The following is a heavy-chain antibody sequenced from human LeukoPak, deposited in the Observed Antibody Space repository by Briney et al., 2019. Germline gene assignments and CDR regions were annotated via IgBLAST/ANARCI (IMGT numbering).Heavy chain of an antibody. V-gene: IGHV4-34*01. CDR1: GGSFSGYY. D-gene: IGHD3-22*01. CDR2: INHSGST. CDR3: ARSSGYYSY. J-gene: IGHJ4*02. Sequence: SVTLSLTCAVYGGSFSGYYWSWIRQPPGKGLEWIGEINHSGSTNYNPSLKSRVTISVDTSKNQFSLKLSSVTAADTAVYYCARSSGYYSYWGQGTLVTVSS.